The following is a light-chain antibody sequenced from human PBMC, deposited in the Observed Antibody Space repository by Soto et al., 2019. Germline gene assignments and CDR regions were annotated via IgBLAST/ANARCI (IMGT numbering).Light chain of an antibody. CDR3: QQRSDWPLT. CDR1: QSVSSY. J-gene: IGKJ4*01. Sequence: EIVLTQSPATLSLSPGERVTLSCRASQSVSSYFAWYQQKPGLAPRLLIYDASTRAAGIPARFSGSGSGTDFTLTISSLEPDDFAVYYCQQRSDWPLTFGGGTKVEIQ. V-gene: IGKV3-11*01. CDR2: DAS.